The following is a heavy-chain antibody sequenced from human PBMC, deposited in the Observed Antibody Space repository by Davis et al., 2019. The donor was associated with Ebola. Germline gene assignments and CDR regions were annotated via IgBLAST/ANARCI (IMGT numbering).Heavy chain of an antibody. CDR2: ISRSSSTI. D-gene: IGHD6-19*01. V-gene: IGHV3-48*02. CDR3: AREIAVAGTECDY. Sequence: GGSLRLSCAASGFTFSSYWMSWVRQAPGKGLEWVSYISRSSSTIYYAGSVKGRLTISRDNAKNSLYLQMNSLRDEDTAVYYCAREIAVAGTECDYWGQGTLVTVSS. CDR1: GFTFSSYW. J-gene: IGHJ4*02.